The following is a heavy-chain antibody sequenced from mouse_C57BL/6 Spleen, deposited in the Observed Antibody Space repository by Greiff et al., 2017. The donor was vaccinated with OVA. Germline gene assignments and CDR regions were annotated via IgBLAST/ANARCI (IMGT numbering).Heavy chain of an antibody. V-gene: IGHV1-69*01. J-gene: IGHJ3*01. CDR1: GYTFTSYW. CDR2: IDPSDSYT. D-gene: IGHD2-4*01. CDR3: ARGSLYYDFDD. Sequence: QVQLKQPGAELVMPGASVKLSCKASGYTFTSYWMHWVKQRPGQGLEWIGEIDPSDSYTNYNQKFKGKSTLTVDKSSSTAYMQLSSLTSEDSAVYYCARGSLYYDFDDWGQGTLVTVSA.